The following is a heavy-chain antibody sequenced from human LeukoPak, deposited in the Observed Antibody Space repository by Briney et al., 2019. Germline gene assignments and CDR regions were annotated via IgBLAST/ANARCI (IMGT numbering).Heavy chain of an antibody. V-gene: IGHV1-8*01. CDR3: ASRATKALTGYYKGMDV. CDR2: MNPNSANT. CDR1: GYTFASYD. J-gene: IGHJ6*02. D-gene: IGHD3-9*01. Sequence: ASVKVSCKASGYTFASYDINWVRQATGQGLEWMGWMNPNSANTGYAQKFQGRVTMTRNISISTAYMELTSLRSEDTAVYDCASRATKALTGYYKGMDVWGQGTTVTVSS.